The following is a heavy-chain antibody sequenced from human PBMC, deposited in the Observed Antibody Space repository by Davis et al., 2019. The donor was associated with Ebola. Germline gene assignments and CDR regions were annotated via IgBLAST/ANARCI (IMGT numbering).Heavy chain of an antibody. D-gene: IGHD5-24*01. V-gene: IGHV4-59*01. CDR3: ARDQESPAYMDV. Sequence: PSETLSLTCTVSGGSISSYYWSWIRQPPGKGLEWIGYIYYSGSTNYNPSLKSRVTISVDTSKNQFSLKLSSVTAADTAVYYCARDQESPAYMDVWGKGTTVTVSS. CDR1: GGSISSYY. J-gene: IGHJ6*03. CDR2: IYYSGST.